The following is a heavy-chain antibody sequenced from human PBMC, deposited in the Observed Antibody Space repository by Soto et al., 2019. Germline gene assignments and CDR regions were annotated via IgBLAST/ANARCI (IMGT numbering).Heavy chain of an antibody. V-gene: IGHV3-21*01. J-gene: IGHJ4*02. D-gene: IGHD6-19*01. CDR3: AVAVAGPTAIGY. CDR1: GCTFSRYS. CDR2: ISSSSSYV. Sequence: GGSRRLSWAASGCTFSRYSMNWVRQAPGKGLEWVSSISSSSSYVYYADSVNGRFTISRDNAKNSLYLQMNSLRAEDTAVYYCAVAVAGPTAIGYWGQGT.